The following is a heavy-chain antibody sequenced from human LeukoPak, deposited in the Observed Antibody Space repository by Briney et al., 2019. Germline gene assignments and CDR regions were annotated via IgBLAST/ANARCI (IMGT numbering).Heavy chain of an antibody. CDR2: IIPILGIA. CDR3: ATYCGGDCYSY. Sequence: ASVKVSCKASGGTFSSYAISWVRQAPGRGLEWMGRIIPILGIANYAQKFQGRVTITADKSTSTAYMELSSLRSEDTAVYYCATYCGGDCYSYWGQGTLVTVSS. CDR1: GGTFSSYA. D-gene: IGHD2-21*02. V-gene: IGHV1-69*04. J-gene: IGHJ4*02.